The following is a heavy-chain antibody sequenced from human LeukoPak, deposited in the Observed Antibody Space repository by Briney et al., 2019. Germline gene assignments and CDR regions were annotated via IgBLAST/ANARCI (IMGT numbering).Heavy chain of an antibody. CDR3: AREVSEGFDF. V-gene: IGHV3-7*01. Sequence: PGGSLRLSCAASGLTFSSYWMSWVRQAPGKGLEWVANIKQDGSEKYYVDSVKGRFTISRNNAKNSLYLQMNSLRAEDTALYYCAREVSEGFDFWGQGTLVTVSS. J-gene: IGHJ4*02. CDR1: GLTFSSYW. CDR2: IKQDGSEK. D-gene: IGHD3-22*01.